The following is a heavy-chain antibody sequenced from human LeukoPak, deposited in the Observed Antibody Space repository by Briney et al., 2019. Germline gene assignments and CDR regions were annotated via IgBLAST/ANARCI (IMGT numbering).Heavy chain of an antibody. CDR1: GFTFSSYS. V-gene: IGHV3-21*04. J-gene: IGHJ4*02. D-gene: IGHD6-13*01. CDR3: ARSRYSNSWLFDY. CDR2: ISSSSTYI. Sequence: PGGSLRLSCAPSGFTFSSYSMNWVRQAPGKGLEWVSSISSSSTYIYYADSVKGRFTISRDNAKNSLYLQMNSLRAEDTAAFYCARSRYSNSWLFDYWGQGTLVTVSS.